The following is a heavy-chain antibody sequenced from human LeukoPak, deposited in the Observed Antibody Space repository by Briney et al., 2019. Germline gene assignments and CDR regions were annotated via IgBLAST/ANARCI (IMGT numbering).Heavy chain of an antibody. V-gene: IGHV3-21*01. D-gene: IGHD3/OR15-3a*01. CDR3: ARDEAFWTYYGMDV. Sequence: PGGSLRLSCAASGFTFSSYSRNWVRQAPGKGLEWISSISSSSSYIYYADSVKGRFTISRDNAKNSLYLQMNSLRAEDTAVYYCARDEAFWTYYGMDVWGQGTTVTVSS. CDR2: ISSSSSYI. CDR1: GFTFSSYS. J-gene: IGHJ6*02.